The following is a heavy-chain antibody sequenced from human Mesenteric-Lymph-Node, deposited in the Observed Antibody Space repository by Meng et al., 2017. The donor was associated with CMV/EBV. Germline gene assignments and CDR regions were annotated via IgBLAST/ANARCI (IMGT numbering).Heavy chain of an antibody. Sequence: ASVKVSCKASGYTFTSYGISWVRQAPGQGLEWMGWISAYNGNTNYAQKLQGRVTMTTDTSTSTAYMELRSLRSDDTAVYYCARDRLSVYYYYGMDVWGQGTTVTVSS. CDR1: GYTFTSYG. D-gene: IGHD3-22*01. V-gene: IGHV1-18*01. CDR3: ARDRLSVYYYYGMDV. CDR2: ISAYNGNT. J-gene: IGHJ6*02.